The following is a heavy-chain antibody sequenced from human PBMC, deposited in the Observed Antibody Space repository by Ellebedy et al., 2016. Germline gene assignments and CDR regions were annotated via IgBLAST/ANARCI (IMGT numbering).Heavy chain of an antibody. CDR2: IDYGGST. D-gene: IGHD3-22*01. Sequence: SETLSLTCTVSGGSIFSNSHYWGWIRQPPGKGLEWIGTIDYGGSTNYNPSLKSRVTISVDTTKNQFSLKLTSVTAADTALYYCARLKPWWHSSGDHDDCWGQGTLVSVSS. CDR1: GGSIFSNSHY. J-gene: IGHJ4*02. V-gene: IGHV4-39*01. CDR3: ARLKPWWHSSGDHDDC.